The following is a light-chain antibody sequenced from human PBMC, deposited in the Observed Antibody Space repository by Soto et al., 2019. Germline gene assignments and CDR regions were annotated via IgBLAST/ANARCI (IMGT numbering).Light chain of an antibody. CDR2: CAS. V-gene: IGKV1-39*01. CDR1: QSISNS. CDR3: QESYTALWWT. Sequence: DIQMTQSPSSLSASAGDRVTITCRASQSISNSLNWYQRKIAKVPKVLIYCASSLQGGVPSRFSGSGSWTDFTLTISSMQPEDFVPYYYQESYTALWWTFGEGTKVEI. J-gene: IGKJ1*01.